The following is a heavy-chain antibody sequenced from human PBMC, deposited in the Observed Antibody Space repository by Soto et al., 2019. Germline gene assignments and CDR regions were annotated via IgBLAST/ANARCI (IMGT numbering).Heavy chain of an antibody. CDR2: MNANSGNT. J-gene: IGHJ6*02. CDR1: GYTFTSYD. V-gene: IGHV1-8*01. Sequence: ASVKVSCKASGYTFTSYDINWVRQATGQGLEWMGWMNANSGNTNYAQKLQGRVTMTTNTSTSTAYMELRSLRSEDTAVYYCARAPKSLVWFGELADYGMDVWGQGTTVTVSS. D-gene: IGHD3-10*01. CDR3: ARAPKSLVWFGELADYGMDV.